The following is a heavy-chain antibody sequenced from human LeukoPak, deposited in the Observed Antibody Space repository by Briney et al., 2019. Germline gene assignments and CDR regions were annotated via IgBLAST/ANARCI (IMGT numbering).Heavy chain of an antibody. CDR1: GGSISSYY. CDR3: ASEIGPIAAAAGDYWYFDL. Sequence: SETLSLTCTVSGGSISSYYWSWIRQPAGKGLEWIGRIYTSGSTNYNPSLKSRVTMSVDTSKNQFSLKLSSVTAADTAVYYCASEIGPIAAAAGDYWYFDLWGRGTLVTVSS. V-gene: IGHV4-4*07. CDR2: IYTSGST. D-gene: IGHD6-13*01. J-gene: IGHJ2*01.